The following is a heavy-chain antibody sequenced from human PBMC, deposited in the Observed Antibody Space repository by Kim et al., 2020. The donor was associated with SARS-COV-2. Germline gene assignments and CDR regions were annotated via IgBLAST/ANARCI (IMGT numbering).Heavy chain of an antibody. V-gene: IGHV3-66*01. D-gene: IGHD4-17*01. CDR3: ARDADDYGDYDTRPNHDAFDI. J-gene: IGHJ3*02. Sequence: FTISRDNSKNTLYLQMNSLRAEDTAVYYCARDADDYGDYDTRPNHDAFDIWGQGTMVTVSS.